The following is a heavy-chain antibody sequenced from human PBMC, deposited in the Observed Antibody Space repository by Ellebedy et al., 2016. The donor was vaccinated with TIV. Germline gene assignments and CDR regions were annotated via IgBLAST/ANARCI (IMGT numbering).Heavy chain of an antibody. D-gene: IGHD6-13*01. CDR1: GGSISSYY. Sequence: MPSETLSLTCTVSGGSISSYYWSWIRQPPGKGLEWIGYIYYSGSTNYNPSLKSRVTISVDTSKNQFSLKLSSVTAADTAVYYCARDSIAAAGTKEPYYYGMDVWGQGTTVTVSS. CDR2: IYYSGST. CDR3: ARDSIAAAGTKEPYYYGMDV. J-gene: IGHJ6*02. V-gene: IGHV4-59*01.